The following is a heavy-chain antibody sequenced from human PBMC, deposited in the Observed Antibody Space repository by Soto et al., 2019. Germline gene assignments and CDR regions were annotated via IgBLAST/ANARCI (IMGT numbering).Heavy chain of an antibody. V-gene: IGHV3-30*18. J-gene: IGHJ4*02. D-gene: IGHD3-10*01. CDR2: ISYDGSNK. CDR1: GFTFSSYG. CDR3: AKGSPLHEVRGVIWYFDY. Sequence: GGSLRLSCAASGFTFSSYGMHWVRQAPGKGLEWVAVISYDGSNKYYADSVKGRFTISRDNSKNTLYLQMNSLRAEDTAVYYCAKGSPLHEVRGVIWYFDYWGQGTLVTVSS.